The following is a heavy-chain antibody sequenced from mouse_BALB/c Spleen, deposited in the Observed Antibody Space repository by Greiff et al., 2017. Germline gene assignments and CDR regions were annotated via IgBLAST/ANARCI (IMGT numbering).Heavy chain of an antibody. CDR3: ARRAYRYDDGYWYFDV. Sequence: EVKLMESGGGLVQPGGSLKLSCAASGFDFSRYWMSWVRQAPGKGLEWIGEINPDSSTINYTPSLKDKFIISRDNAKNTLYLQMSKVRSEDTALYYCARRAYRYDDGYWYFDVWGAGTTVTVSS. CDR1: GFDFSRYW. J-gene: IGHJ1*01. D-gene: IGHD2-14*01. CDR2: INPDSSTI. V-gene: IGHV4-1*02.